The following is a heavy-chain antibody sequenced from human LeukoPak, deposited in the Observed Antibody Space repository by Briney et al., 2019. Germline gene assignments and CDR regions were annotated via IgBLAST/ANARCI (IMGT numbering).Heavy chain of an antibody. CDR2: IWYDGSNK. J-gene: IGHJ4*02. CDR3: AKARGSSVYEQFDY. V-gene: IGHV3-33*06. D-gene: IGHD5/OR15-5a*01. Sequence: GGSLRLSSAASGFTFSGRVMHWVRQAPGKGLDWVAVIWYDGSNKYYGDAVKGRFTISRDNSKNTLYPQMNSLRADDTAVYYCAKARGSSVYEQFDYWGQGTQVTVSP. CDR1: GFTFSGRV.